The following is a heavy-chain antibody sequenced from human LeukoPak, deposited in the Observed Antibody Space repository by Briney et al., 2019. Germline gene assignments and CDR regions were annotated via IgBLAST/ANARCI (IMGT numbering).Heavy chain of an antibody. D-gene: IGHD1-26*01. CDR1: GFTFSNHG. CDR2: INDNGGRT. J-gene: IGHJ4*02. V-gene: IGHV3-64D*09. Sequence: PGGSLRLSCAASGFTFSNHGMHWVRQAPGKGLEYVSGINDNGGRTHYGDSVKGRFSISRDNSKNTLHLQMSTLRAEDTALYYCVKDVGGSYAFDYWGQGILVTVAS. CDR3: VKDVGGSYAFDY.